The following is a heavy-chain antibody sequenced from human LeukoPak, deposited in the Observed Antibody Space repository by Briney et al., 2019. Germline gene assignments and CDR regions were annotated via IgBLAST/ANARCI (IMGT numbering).Heavy chain of an antibody. J-gene: IGHJ6*02. V-gene: IGHV1-2*02. CDR1: GYTFTSYD. D-gene: IGHD3-10*01. CDR3: ARDWSSGSYLSYYYGMDV. Sequence: ASVKVSCKASGYTFTSYDINWVRQATGQGLEWMGWINPNSGGTNYAQKFQGRVTMTRDTSISTAYMELSRLRSDDTAVYYCARDWSSGSYLSYYYGMDVWGQGTTVTVSS. CDR2: INPNSGGT.